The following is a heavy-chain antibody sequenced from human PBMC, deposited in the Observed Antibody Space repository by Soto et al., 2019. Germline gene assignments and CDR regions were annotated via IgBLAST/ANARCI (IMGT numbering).Heavy chain of an antibody. CDR2: IYHSGST. CDR3: ARYFCTSTTCNGEFDY. Sequence: QLQLQESGPGLVKPSDTLSLTCAVSGYSVTTSNWWCWIRQPPGKGLEWIGYIYHSGSTFYNPSLQSRVTMSVDTSKNQFSLKLSSVTAVDTAVYYCARYFCTSTTCNGEFDYWGQGTLVTVSS. D-gene: IGHD2-2*01. J-gene: IGHJ4*02. CDR1: GYSVTTSNW. V-gene: IGHV4-28*01.